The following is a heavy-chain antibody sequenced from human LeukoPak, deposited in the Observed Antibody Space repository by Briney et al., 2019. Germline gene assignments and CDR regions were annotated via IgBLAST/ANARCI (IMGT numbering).Heavy chain of an antibody. J-gene: IGHJ4*02. D-gene: IGHD3-10*01. CDR3: ATGRVLLWFGELLGEDYFDY. CDR2: IYSGGST. V-gene: IGHV3-NL1*01. CDR1: GFTFSSYG. Sequence: GGSLRLSCADSGFTFSSYGMHWVRQAPGKGLEWVAVIYSGGSTYYADSVKGRFTISRDNSKNTLYLQMNSLRAEDTAVYYCATGRVLLWFGELLGEDYFDYWGQGTLVTVSS.